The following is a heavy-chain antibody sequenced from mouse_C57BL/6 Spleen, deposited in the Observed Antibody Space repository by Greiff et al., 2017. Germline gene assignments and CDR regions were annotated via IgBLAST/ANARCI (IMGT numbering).Heavy chain of an antibody. J-gene: IGHJ2*01. CDR2: ISYDGSN. CDR1: GYSITSGYY. V-gene: IGHV3-6*01. Sequence: EVKLMESGPGLVKPSPSLSLTCSVTGYSITSGYYWNWIRQFPGNQLEWMGYISYDGSNNYNPSLKNRISITRDTAKNQFFLKLHSVTTEDTATYYCASSWDYWGQGTTLTVSS. CDR3: ASSWDY.